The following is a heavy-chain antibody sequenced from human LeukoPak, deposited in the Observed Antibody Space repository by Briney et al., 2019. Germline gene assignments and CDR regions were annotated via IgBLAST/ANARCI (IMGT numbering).Heavy chain of an antibody. CDR2: ISWDGGST. CDR1: GFTFDDYT. Sequence: PGGSLRLSCAASGFTFDDYTMHWVRQAPGMGLEWVSLISWDGGSTYYADSVKGRFTISRDNSRNSLYLQMNSLRAEDTALYYCAKEATDSATIDYWGQGTLVTVSS. V-gene: IGHV3-43*01. D-gene: IGHD1-1*01. J-gene: IGHJ4*02. CDR3: AKEATDSATIDY.